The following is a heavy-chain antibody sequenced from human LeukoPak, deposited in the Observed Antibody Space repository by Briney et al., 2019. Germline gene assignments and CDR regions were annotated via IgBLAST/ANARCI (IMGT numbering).Heavy chain of an antibody. J-gene: IGHJ4*02. V-gene: IGHV3-7*05. CDR1: GFTFRNSW. Sequence: PGGSLSLSCAASGFTFRNSWMSWVRQAPGKGLEWVANINQDGSEKYYVDSVKGRFTISRDNAENSLYLQMNSLRAEDTAVYSCAREFFRGYTFDYWGQGTLATVSS. CDR3: AREFFRGYTFDY. CDR2: INQDGSEK. D-gene: IGHD2-2*02.